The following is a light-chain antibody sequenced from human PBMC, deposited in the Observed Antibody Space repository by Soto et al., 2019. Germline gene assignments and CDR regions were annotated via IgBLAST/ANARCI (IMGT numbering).Light chain of an antibody. V-gene: IGKV1-5*01. CDR2: DAS. CDR1: QSISSW. Sequence: DIHMTKSPSTLSASVGDRVTITCRASQSISSWLAWYQQKPGEAAKLLIYDASSLVSGVPSRFRGSGSGTEFTLTISSLQPDDFTTYYCQQHNSYLYTFGQGRRLEIK. CDR3: QQHNSYLYT. J-gene: IGKJ5*01.